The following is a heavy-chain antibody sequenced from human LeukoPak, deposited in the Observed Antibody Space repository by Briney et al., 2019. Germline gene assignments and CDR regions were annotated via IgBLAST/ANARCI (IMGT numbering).Heavy chain of an antibody. D-gene: IGHD6-13*01. V-gene: IGHV3-23*01. CDR1: GFTFSSYA. CDR3: SKDAHSSSSTG. Sequence: GGSLRLSCAASGFTFSSYAMTWVRQAPGKGLEGVSSISAGGYNTYYADSVRGRFTISRDKSKNTLYLQMNSLRAEDTAVYYCSKDAHSSSSTGWGQGTLVTVSS. J-gene: IGHJ4*02. CDR2: ISAGGYNT.